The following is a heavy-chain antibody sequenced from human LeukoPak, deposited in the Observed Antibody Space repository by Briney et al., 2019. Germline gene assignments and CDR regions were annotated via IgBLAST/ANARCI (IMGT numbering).Heavy chain of an antibody. V-gene: IGHV4-38-2*01. Sequence: SETLSLTCAVSGYSISSGYYWGWIRQPPGKGLEWLGSIYHSGSTYYNPSLKSRVTISVDTSKNQFSLKLSSVTAADTAVYYCARQPSNYDYVWGSYRTHLNFDYWGQGTLVTVSS. CDR1: GYSISSGYY. CDR2: IYHSGST. J-gene: IGHJ4*02. D-gene: IGHD3-16*02. CDR3: ARQPSNYDYVWGSYRTHLNFDY.